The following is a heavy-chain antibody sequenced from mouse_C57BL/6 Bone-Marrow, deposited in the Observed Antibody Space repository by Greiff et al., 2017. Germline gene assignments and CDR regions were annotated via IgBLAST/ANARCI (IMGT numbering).Heavy chain of an antibody. D-gene: IGHD2-2*01. J-gene: IGHJ1*03. CDR2: IYPGSGNT. CDR3: ATMVTRWYCDV. Sequence: VQLQQSGPELVKPGASVKISCKASGYSFTSYYIHWVKQRPGQGLEWIGWIYPGSGNTKYNEKFKGKATLTADTSSSTAYMQLSSLTSEDSAVYYCATMVTRWYCDVWGTGTTVTVSS. V-gene: IGHV1-66*01. CDR1: GYSFTSYY.